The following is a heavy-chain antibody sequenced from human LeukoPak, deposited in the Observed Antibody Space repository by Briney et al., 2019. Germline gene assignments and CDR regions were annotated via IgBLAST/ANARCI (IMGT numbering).Heavy chain of an antibody. CDR1: GYTFTGYY. Sequence: ASVKVSCKASGYTFTGYYMHWVRQAPGQGLEWMGWINPNSGGTNYAQKFQGRVTMTRDTFISTAYMELSRLRSDDTAVYYCARPAHYYDSSGYYRGAYDYWGQGTLVTVSS. CDR2: INPNSGGT. D-gene: IGHD3-22*01. V-gene: IGHV1-2*02. J-gene: IGHJ4*02. CDR3: ARPAHYYDSSGYYRGAYDY.